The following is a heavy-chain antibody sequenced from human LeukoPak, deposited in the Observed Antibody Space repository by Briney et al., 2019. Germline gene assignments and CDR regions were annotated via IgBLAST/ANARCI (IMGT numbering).Heavy chain of an antibody. V-gene: IGHV3-23*01. Sequence: GGSLRLSCVASGFTFTKHWMTWVRQAPGKGLEWVSAISGSGAEIYYADSVQGRFTISRDNSKSTLYLQMNSLRDDDTAIYYCAKENAGRTTGFDYWGQGTLVTVSS. J-gene: IGHJ4*02. CDR1: GFTFTKHW. CDR3: AKENAGRTTGFDY. D-gene: IGHD1-1*01. CDR2: ISGSGAEI.